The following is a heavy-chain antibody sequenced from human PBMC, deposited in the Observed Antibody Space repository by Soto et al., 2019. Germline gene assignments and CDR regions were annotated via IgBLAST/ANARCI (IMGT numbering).Heavy chain of an antibody. Sequence: EVQLVESGGGLVQPGGSLKLSCAASGFTFSGSIMHWVREASGKGLEWVGRIRIKANNYATSYTASVKGRFTISRDDSKNMAYLQMNSLKTEDTAVYYCTRQTGDYFDSWGQGALVTVSS. J-gene: IGHJ4*02. V-gene: IGHV3-73*02. D-gene: IGHD4-17*01. CDR2: IRIKANNYAT. CDR3: TRQTGDYFDS. CDR1: GFTFSGSI.